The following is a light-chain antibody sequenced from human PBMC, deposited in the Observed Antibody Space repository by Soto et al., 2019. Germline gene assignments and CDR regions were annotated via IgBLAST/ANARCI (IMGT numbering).Light chain of an antibody. CDR3: AAWDDSLAWV. J-gene: IGLJ3*02. CDR2: SND. Sequence: QSVLTQPPSASGTPGQTVSISCSGTSSNMRTNTVNWYQHLPGTAPKLIIYSNDQRPSGVPDRFSAPKSGTSASLAINGLQSADEAVYYCAAWDDSLAWVFGGGTQLTVL. V-gene: IGLV1-44*01. CDR1: SSNMRTNT.